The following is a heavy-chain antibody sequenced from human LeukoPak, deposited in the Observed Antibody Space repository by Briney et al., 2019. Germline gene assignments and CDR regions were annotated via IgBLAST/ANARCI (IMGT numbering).Heavy chain of an antibody. D-gene: IGHD3/OR15-3a*01. J-gene: IGHJ4*02. V-gene: IGHV4-4*07. CDR1: GVAISGYY. CDR2: VYSSGST. CDR3: ARVGSGYDFFDY. Sequence: PSDTLSLTCTVSGVAISGYYWSWIRQPAGKGLEWLGRVYSSGSTKYNPSLESRVTMSVDTSKNQFSLKLNFVTAADTAVYYCARVGSGYDFFDYWGQGTLVTVSS.